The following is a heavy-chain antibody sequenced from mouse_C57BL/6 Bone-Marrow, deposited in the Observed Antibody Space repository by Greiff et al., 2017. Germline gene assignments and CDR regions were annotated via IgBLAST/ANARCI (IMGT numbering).Heavy chain of an antibody. CDR1: GIDFSRYW. CDR3: ARQGIGITRTGPRRYYFDY. CDR2: INPDSSTI. Sequence: EVKVIESGGGLVQPGGSLKLSCAASGIDFSRYWMSWVRRAPGTGLEWIGEINPDSSTINYAPTLKDKFIISRDNAKNTLYLQMSKVRSEDTALYYCARQGIGITRTGPRRYYFDYWGQGTTLTVSS. J-gene: IGHJ2*01. D-gene: IGHD2-4*01. V-gene: IGHV4-1*01.